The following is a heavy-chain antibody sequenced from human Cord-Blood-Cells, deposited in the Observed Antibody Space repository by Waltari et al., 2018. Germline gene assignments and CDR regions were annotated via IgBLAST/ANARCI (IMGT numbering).Heavy chain of an antibody. J-gene: IGHJ3*02. D-gene: IGHD2-15*01. Sequence: QVQLVQSGSEVKKPGASGKVSCKASGYTFTRSHMHWVRQAPGQGLEWMGWINPNSGGPNYAQKCQGRVTMTRDTSISTAYMELSRLRSDDTAVYYCASDRIDAFDIWGQGTMVTVSS. CDR3: ASDRIDAFDI. CDR1: GYTFTRSH. V-gene: IGHV1-2*02. CDR2: INPNSGGP.